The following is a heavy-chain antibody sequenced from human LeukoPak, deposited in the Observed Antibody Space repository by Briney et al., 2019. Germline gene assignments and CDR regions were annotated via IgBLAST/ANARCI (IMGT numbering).Heavy chain of an antibody. CDR1: GFTFSSYA. D-gene: IGHD3-9*01. J-gene: IGHJ6*02. CDR2: ISCDGSNK. CDR3: AREDYDILTGYQRYYYYGMDV. Sequence: GGSLRLSCATSGFTFSSYAMHWVRQAPGKGLEWVAVISCDGSNKYYADSVKGRFTISRDNSKNTLYLQMNSLRAEDTAVYYCAREDYDILTGYQRYYYYGMDVWGQGTTVTVSS. V-gene: IGHV3-30*04.